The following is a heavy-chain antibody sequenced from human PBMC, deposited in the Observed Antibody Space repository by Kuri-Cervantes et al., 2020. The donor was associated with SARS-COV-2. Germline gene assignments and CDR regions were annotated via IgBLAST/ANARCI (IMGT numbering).Heavy chain of an antibody. J-gene: IGHJ3*02. CDR1: GFTFSSYA. D-gene: IGHD2-2*01. V-gene: IGHV3-30-3*01. Sequence: GESLKISCAASGFTFSSYAVHWVRQAPGKGLEWVAVISYDGSNKYYADSVKGRFTISRDNSKNTLYLQMNSLRAEDTAVYYCARDVMVVVVPAAPSSDAFDIWGRGTMVTVSS. CDR3: ARDVMVVVVPAAPSSDAFDI. CDR2: ISYDGSNK.